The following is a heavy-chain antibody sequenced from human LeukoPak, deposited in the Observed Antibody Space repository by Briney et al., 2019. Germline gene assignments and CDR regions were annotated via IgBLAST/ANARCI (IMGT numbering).Heavy chain of an antibody. Sequence: PGGSLRLSCAASGFTFDDYAMHWVRQAPGKGLEWVSSISWNSGSIGYADSVKGRFTISRDNAKNSLYLQMNSLRAEDTALYYCAKDKGDSYFDYWGQGTLVTVSS. J-gene: IGHJ4*02. D-gene: IGHD2-21*02. CDR2: ISWNSGSI. CDR1: GFTFDDYA. V-gene: IGHV3-9*01. CDR3: AKDKGDSYFDY.